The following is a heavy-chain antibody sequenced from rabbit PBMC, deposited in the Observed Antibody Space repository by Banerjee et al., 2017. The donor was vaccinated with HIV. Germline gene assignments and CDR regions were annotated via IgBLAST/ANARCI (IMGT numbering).Heavy chain of an antibody. D-gene: IGHD4-1*01. CDR2: IYTGSGGRT. CDR1: GFSFSSAYD. CDR3: ARDLAGVTGWNFNL. V-gene: IGHV1S45*01. Sequence: QEQLVESGGGLVQPEGSLTLTCTASGFSFSSAYDMCWVRQAPGKGLEWIACIYTGSGGRTYYASWAKGRFTISRTSSTTVALQMTSLTAADTATYFCARDLAGVTGWNFNLWGPGTLVTVS. J-gene: IGHJ4*01.